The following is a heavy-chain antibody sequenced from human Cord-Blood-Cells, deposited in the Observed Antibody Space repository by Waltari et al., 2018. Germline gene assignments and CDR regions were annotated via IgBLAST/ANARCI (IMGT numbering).Heavy chain of an antibody. D-gene: IGHD3-22*01. CDR1: GFTFSSYA. V-gene: IGHV3-23*01. J-gene: IGHJ6*03. CDR3: AKDGNYYDSSGYYPPNYYYYMDV. CDR2: ISGIGGGK. Sequence: EVQLLESGGGLVQPGGSLRLSCAASGFTFSSYAMSWVRQAPGKGLEWVSAISGIGGGKYYADSVQGRLTISRDNSKNTLYLQMNSLRAEDTAVYYCAKDGNYYDSSGYYPPNYYYYMDVWGKGTTVTVSS.